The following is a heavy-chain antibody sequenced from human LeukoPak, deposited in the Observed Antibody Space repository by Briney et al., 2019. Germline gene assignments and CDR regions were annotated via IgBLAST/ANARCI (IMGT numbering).Heavy chain of an antibody. V-gene: IGHV3-53*01. CDR3: ARHSSQHGVFDY. Sequence: QPGGSLTLSCAASGFTVSSNSMSWVRQAPGKGLEWVSVIYSGGSTYYADSVKGRFTISRDNSKNTLYLQMNSLRAEDTAVYYCARHSSQHGVFDYWGQGTLVTVSS. D-gene: IGHD6-19*01. CDR2: IYSGGST. J-gene: IGHJ4*02. CDR1: GFTVSSNS.